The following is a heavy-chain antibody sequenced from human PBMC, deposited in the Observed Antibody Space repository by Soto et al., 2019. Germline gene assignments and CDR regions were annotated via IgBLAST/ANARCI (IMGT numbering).Heavy chain of an antibody. V-gene: IGHV3-23*01. D-gene: IGHD2-15*01. J-gene: IGHJ6*02. CDR1: GFNFSSYA. Sequence: DVQLLESGGHLVQPGGSLRLSCAASGFNFSSYAMSWVRQAPGKGLEWVSSVSAGGDMTYYSDSVKGRFTISRDNSNNVLFLQMNSLTIEDTALYYCARGDRGGSGSPASYYYSGLDVWGQGTTVTVS. CDR2: VSAGGDMT. CDR3: ARGDRGGSGSPASYYYSGLDV.